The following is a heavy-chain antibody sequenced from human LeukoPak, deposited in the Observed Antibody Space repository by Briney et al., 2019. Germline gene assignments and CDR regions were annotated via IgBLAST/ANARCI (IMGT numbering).Heavy chain of an antibody. CDR3: ATEYSYGMWGFDY. Sequence: PSETLSLTCAVYGGSFSGYYWSWIRQPPGKGLEWIGEINHSGSTNYNPSLKSRVTISVDTSKNQFSLKLNSVTAADTAVYYCATEYSYGMWGFDYWGQGTLVTVSS. CDR2: INHSGST. D-gene: IGHD5-18*01. CDR1: GGSFSGYY. V-gene: IGHV4-34*01. J-gene: IGHJ4*02.